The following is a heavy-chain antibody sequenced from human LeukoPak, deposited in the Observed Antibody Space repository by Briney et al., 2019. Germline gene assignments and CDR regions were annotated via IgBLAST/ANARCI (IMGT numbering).Heavy chain of an antibody. V-gene: IGHV4-4*07. Sequence: SETLSLTCTVPGGSISSYYWSWIRQPAGQGLEWIGRIYSSGSTNYNPSFESRVTMSVDTSKNQFSLRLSSVTAADTAVYYCARSPVVIYNYFDYWSQGTLVTVSS. D-gene: IGHD2/OR15-2a*01. CDR1: GGSISSYY. CDR3: ARSPVVIYNYFDY. CDR2: IYSSGST. J-gene: IGHJ4*02.